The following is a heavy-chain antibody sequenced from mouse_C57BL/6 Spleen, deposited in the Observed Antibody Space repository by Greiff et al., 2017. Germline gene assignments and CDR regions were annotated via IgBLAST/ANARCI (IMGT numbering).Heavy chain of an antibody. V-gene: IGHV5-17*01. CDR1: GFTFSDYG. CDR2: ISSGSSTI. D-gene: IGHD1-1*01. Sequence: EVKLVESGGGLVKPGGSLKLSCAASGFTFSDYGMHWVRQAPEKGLEWVAYISSGSSTIYYADTVKGRFTISRDNAKNTLFLQMTSLRSEDTAMYYCATSYDGSSHWYFDVWGTGTTVTVSS. CDR3: ATSYDGSSHWYFDV. J-gene: IGHJ1*03.